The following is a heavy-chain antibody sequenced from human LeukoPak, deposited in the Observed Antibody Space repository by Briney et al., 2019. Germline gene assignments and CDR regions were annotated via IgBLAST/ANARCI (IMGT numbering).Heavy chain of an antibody. CDR1: GYTFTSYD. V-gene: IGHV1-8*03. CDR2: MNPNSGNT. CDR3: AGSGSYYNTFDH. Sequence: GASVKVSCKASGYTFTSYDINWVRQATGQGLEWMGWMNPNSGNTGYAQKFQGRVTITRNTSISTAYMELSSLRSEDTAVYYCAGSGSYYNTFDHWGQGTLVTVSS. D-gene: IGHD1-26*01. J-gene: IGHJ4*02.